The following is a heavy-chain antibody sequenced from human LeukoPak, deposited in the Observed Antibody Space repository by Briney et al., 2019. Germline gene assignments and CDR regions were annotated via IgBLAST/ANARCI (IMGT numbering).Heavy chain of an antibody. D-gene: IGHD2-15*01. V-gene: IGHV3-23*01. Sequence: GGSLRLSCAASGITFSSYAMSWVRQAPGKGLEWVSGISDSGGSTYYTDSVKGRFTISRDNSKNTLYLQMNSLRAEDTAVYYCAKGYCSGGSCWDYFDYWGQGTLVTVSS. CDR2: ISDSGGST. CDR1: GITFSSYA. CDR3: AKGYCSGGSCWDYFDY. J-gene: IGHJ4*02.